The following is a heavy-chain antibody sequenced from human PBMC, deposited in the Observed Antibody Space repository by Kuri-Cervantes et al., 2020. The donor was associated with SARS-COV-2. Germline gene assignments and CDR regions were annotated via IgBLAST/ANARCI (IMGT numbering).Heavy chain of an antibody. Sequence: SETLSLTCTVSGGSISSYYWSWIRQPPGKGLEWIGYIYYSGSTNYNPSLKSRVTISVDTSKNQFSLKLSSVTAADTAVYYCAREGIAAAGTGGDFDYWGQGTLVTVSS. J-gene: IGHJ4*02. CDR2: IYYSGST. CDR3: AREGIAAAGTGGDFDY. CDR1: GGSISSYY. V-gene: IGHV4-59*12. D-gene: IGHD6-13*01.